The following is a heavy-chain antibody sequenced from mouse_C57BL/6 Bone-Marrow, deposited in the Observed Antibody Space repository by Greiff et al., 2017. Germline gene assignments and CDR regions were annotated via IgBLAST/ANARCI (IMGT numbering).Heavy chain of an antibody. V-gene: IGHV1-19*01. J-gene: IGHJ4*01. D-gene: IGHD3-2*02. CDR1: GYTFTDYY. CDR2: INPYNGGT. Sequence: EVQLQESGPVLVKPGASVKMSCKASGYTFTDYYMNWVKQSHGKSLEWIGVINPYNGGTSYNQKFKGKATLTVDKSSSTAYMELNSLTSEDTAVYYGARWGQRRPPMDYWGQGTSVTVSS. CDR3: ARWGQRRPPMDY.